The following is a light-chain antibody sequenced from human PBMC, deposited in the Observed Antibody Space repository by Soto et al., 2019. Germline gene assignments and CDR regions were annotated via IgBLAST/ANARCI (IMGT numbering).Light chain of an antibody. CDR3: QQYYSFSLWT. CDR1: QSISRW. V-gene: IGKV1-5*01. Sequence: DIQMTQSPSTLSASVGDRVTISCRASQSISRWLAWYHQKPGKAPRLLIYDASSLEGGVPSRFSGSGSGTEFTLAISSLQPEDSETYYCQQYYSFSLWTFGQGTKVDNK. J-gene: IGKJ1*01. CDR2: DAS.